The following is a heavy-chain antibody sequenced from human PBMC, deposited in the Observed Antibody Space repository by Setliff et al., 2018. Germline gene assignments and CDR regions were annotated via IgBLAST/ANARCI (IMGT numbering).Heavy chain of an antibody. V-gene: IGHV4-61*02. J-gene: IGHJ3*02. CDR3: ARDKDFWSGYAFDI. D-gene: IGHD3-3*01. CDR2: VYTSGRT. CDR1: GGSISSGRYY. Sequence: SETLSLTCTVSGGSISSGRYYWSWIRQPAGKGLEWIGRVYTSGRTDYNPSLKSRVTISVDTSKNQFSLKLSSVTAADTAVYYCARDKDFWSGYAFDIWGQGTMVTVSS.